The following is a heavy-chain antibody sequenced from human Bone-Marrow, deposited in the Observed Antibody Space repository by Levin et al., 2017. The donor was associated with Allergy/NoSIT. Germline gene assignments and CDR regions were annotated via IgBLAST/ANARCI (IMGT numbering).Heavy chain of an antibody. V-gene: IGHV4-34*01. CDR2: INHSGST. CDR3: ARGGRWSFSYYFDY. Sequence: MPSETLSLTCAVDGGSFTGYFWTWIRQPPGKGLEWIGEINHSGSTKYNPSLTSRVTISVDTSKKEFSLNLSSVTAADTAVFYCARGGRWSFSYYFDYWGQGTRVTVSS. J-gene: IGHJ4*02. D-gene: IGHD3-10*01. CDR1: GGSFTGYF.